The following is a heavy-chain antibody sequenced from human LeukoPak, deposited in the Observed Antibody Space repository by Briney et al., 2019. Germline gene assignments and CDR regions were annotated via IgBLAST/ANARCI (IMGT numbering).Heavy chain of an antibody. J-gene: IGHJ4*02. V-gene: IGHV3-20*04. CDR3: ARQEARNYYYEGLDY. D-gene: IGHD3-22*01. CDR1: GFTLDDYG. Sequence: GGSLRLSCAASGFTLDDYGMTWVRQAPGKGLEWVSGINWNGDTIGYADSVRGRFTIDRDNSKNTVYLQMNSLRPDDTAIYFCARQEARNYYYEGLDYWGQGNLVTVSS. CDR2: INWNGDTI.